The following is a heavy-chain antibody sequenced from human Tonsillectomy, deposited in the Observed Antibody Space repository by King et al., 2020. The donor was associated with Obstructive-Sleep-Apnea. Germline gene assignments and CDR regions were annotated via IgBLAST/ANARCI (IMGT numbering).Heavy chain of an antibody. D-gene: IGHD3-22*01. CDR1: GGSFSGYY. CDR3: ARAAYYYDSSGYYPDLNAFDI. V-gene: IGHV4-34*01. Sequence: VQLQQWGAGLLKPSETLSLTCAVYGGSFSGYYWSWIRQPPGKGLEWIGEINHSGSTNYNPSLKSRVTISVDTSKNQFSLKLSSVTAADTAVYYCARAAYYYDSSGYYPDLNAFDIWGQGTMVTVSS. J-gene: IGHJ3*02. CDR2: INHSGST.